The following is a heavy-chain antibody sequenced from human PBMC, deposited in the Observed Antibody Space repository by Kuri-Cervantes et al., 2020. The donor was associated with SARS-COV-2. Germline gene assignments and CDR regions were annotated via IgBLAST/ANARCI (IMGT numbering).Heavy chain of an antibody. CDR2: IRYDGSNK. V-gene: IGHV3-30*02. J-gene: IGHJ6*02. CDR3: AKDRETGYFSDWSPALGMDV. D-gene: IGHD6-19*01. Sequence: LSLTCAASGFTFSYYGVHWVRQAPGKGLEWVAYIRYDGSNKYYADSVKGRFTISRDISKSTLYLQLNNLRPEDTAVYYCAKDRETGYFSDWSPALGMDVWGQGTTVTAP. CDR1: GFTFSYYG.